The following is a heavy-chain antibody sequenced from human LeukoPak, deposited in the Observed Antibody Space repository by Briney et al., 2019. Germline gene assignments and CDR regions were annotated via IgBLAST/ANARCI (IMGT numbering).Heavy chain of an antibody. D-gene: IGHD2-21*01. J-gene: IGHJ4*02. CDR2: IKGKRGDT. CDR3: AGSPNRDYFDH. CDR1: GYTFTDYY. Sequence: ASVKVSCKASGYTFTDYYMHWVRQAPGQGPEWMGWIKGKRGDTQSAQKFQGRVTMTRDTSISTAYMELSSLRSDDTAVYYCAGSPNRDYFDHWGQGTLVTLSS. V-gene: IGHV1-2*02.